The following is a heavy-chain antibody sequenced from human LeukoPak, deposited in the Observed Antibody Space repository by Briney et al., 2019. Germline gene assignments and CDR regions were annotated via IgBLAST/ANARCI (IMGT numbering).Heavy chain of an antibody. D-gene: IGHD6-19*01. Sequence: GGSLRLSCAAPGFTFDDYGMSWVRHAPGKGLEWVSGINWNGGSTVYADSVKGRFTISRDNAKNSLYLQMNSLRAEDTALYYCARLGRETGYSSGWHYYYYYYMDVWGKGTTVTVSS. CDR3: ARLGRETGYSSGWHYYYYYYMDV. CDR2: INWNGGST. V-gene: IGHV3-20*04. CDR1: GFTFDDYG. J-gene: IGHJ6*03.